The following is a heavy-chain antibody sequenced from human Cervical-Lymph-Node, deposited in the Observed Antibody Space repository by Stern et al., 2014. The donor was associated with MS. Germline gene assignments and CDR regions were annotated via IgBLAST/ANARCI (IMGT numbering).Heavy chain of an antibody. CDR2: FDPEDGET. J-gene: IGHJ1*01. Sequence: VQLVESGAEVKKPGASVKVSCKVSGYTLTELSMHWVRQAPGKGLGWMGGFDPEDGETIYAQKFQGRVTMTEDTSTATAYMELSSLRSEDTAVYYCATAFIYGRPYFQHWGQGTLVTVSS. D-gene: IGHD2/OR15-2a*01. CDR3: ATAFIYGRPYFQH. CDR1: GYTLTELS. V-gene: IGHV1-24*01.